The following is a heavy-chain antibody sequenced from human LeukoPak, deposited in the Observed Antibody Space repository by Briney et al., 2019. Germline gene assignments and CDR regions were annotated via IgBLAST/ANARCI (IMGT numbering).Heavy chain of an antibody. CDR2: ISSSGSTI. D-gene: IGHD6-19*01. V-gene: IGHV3-11*04. CDR1: GFTFSDYY. CDR3: ARPYSSGLSYYYYRDV. J-gene: IGHJ6*03. Sequence: GGSLRLSCAASGFTFSDYYMSWIRQAPGKGLEWVSYISSSGSTIYYADSVKGRFTISRDNAKNSLYLQMNSLRAEDTAVYYCARPYSSGLSYYYYRDVWGKGTTVTVSS.